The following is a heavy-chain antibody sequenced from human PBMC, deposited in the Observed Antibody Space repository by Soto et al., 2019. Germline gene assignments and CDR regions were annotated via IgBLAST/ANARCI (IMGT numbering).Heavy chain of an antibody. CDR2: IYSSGRT. J-gene: IGHJ2*01. V-gene: IGHV4-4*07. CDR1: GGSTSGNY. CDR3: ARDFDVNTALDYWYFDL. Sequence: SETLSLTCTLSGGSTSGNYWSWIRQPAGKGLEWIGRIYSSGRTHYNPSLKSRVTMSVSTNHFSLKLNSVTAADTAVYYCARDFDVNTALDYWYFDLWGRGTLVTVPS. D-gene: IGHD5-18*01.